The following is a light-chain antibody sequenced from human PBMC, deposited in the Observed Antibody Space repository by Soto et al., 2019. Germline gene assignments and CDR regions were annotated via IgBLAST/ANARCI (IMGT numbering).Light chain of an antibody. CDR2: DVN. Sequence: QSALTQPASVSGSPGQSITISCTGTSSDVGRYNYVSWYQQHPGKAPKLMIYDVNNRPSGVSNRFSGSKSGNTASLTISGRQAEDEADYYCSSYTGSSTRVVFGGGTKVTVL. J-gene: IGLJ2*01. CDR1: SSDVGRYNY. V-gene: IGLV2-14*01. CDR3: SSYTGSSTRVV.